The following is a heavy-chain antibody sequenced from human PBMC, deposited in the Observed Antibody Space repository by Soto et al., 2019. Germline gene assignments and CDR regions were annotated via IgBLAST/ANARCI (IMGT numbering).Heavy chain of an antibody. J-gene: IGHJ4*02. CDR3: ARGGSQIDY. CDR1: GYTFTNFG. CDR2: ISAYNGNT. D-gene: IGHD3-16*01. V-gene: IGHV1-18*01. Sequence: QVQLVQSGAEVKKPGASVKVSCKASGYTFTNFGISWVRQAPGQGLEWMGWISAYNGNTNYAQNFQGRITMTTATSTSTALMELSILSSDDSAGYYCARGGSQIDYCGQGTLVTVSS.